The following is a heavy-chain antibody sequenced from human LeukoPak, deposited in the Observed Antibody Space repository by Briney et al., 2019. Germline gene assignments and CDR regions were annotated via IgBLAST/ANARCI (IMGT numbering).Heavy chain of an antibody. CDR2: IYYNGNT. CDR3: ARARFFDPEYYFDY. V-gene: IGHV4-31*03. D-gene: IGHD3-9*01. Sequence: SETLSLTCSVSGASMRSVPHYWSWIRQHPGEGLEWIGYIYYNGNTYYNPSLTSRVTISLDTSKSQFSLRLTSVTTADTAVHYCARARFFDPEYYFDYWGQGTLVTVSS. CDR1: GASMRSVPHY. J-gene: IGHJ4*02.